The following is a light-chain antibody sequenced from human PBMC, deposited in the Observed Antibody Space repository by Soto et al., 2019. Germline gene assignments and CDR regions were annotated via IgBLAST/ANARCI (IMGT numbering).Light chain of an antibody. CDR3: QQYNSYLT. Sequence: DIPMTQSPSTLSASVGDRVTITCRASQSISSWLAWYQQKPGKAPKLLIYKASSLESGVPSRFSASGSGTEFTLTISSLPPDDFATDYCQQYNSYLTFGQGTKVEIK. CDR2: KAS. CDR1: QSISSW. J-gene: IGKJ1*01. V-gene: IGKV1-5*03.